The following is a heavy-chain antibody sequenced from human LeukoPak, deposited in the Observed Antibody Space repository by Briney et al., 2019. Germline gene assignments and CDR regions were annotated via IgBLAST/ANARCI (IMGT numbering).Heavy chain of an antibody. CDR3: ARDRSFFCSSTSCNDAFDF. CDR2: IYSGGST. V-gene: IGHV3-66*01. CDR1: GFTVSSNY. D-gene: IGHD2-2*01. Sequence: GGSLRLSCAASGFTVSSNYMSWIRQAPGKGMGWVSVIYSGGSTYYADSVKGRFTISRDNSKNTLYLQMNSLRAEDTAVYYCARDRSFFCSSTSCNDAFDFWGQGTMVTVSS. J-gene: IGHJ3*01.